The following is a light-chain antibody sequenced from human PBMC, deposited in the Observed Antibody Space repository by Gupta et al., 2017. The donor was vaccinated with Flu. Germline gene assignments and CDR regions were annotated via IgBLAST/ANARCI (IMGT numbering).Light chain of an antibody. Sequence: QSVLTQPSSASGTPGQRVTISCSGSSSNIGSNTVNWYQQPPGTAPKVLIYNNNQRPSGVPDRFSGSKSGTSASLAISGLQSEDEADYYCATSDDSLNEVFGTGTKVTVL. CDR1: SSNIGSNT. V-gene: IGLV1-44*01. CDR3: ATSDDSLNEV. J-gene: IGLJ1*01. CDR2: NNN.